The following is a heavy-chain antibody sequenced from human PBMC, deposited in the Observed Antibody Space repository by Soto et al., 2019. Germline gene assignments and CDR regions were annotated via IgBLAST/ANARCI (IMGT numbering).Heavy chain of an antibody. CDR2: NNHSGST. V-gene: IGHV4-34*01. J-gene: IGHJ4*02. Sequence: SETLSLTCAVYGGSFGGYYWSRIRHPPGKGLRRIGENNHSGSTHYNPTLKRRVTISVDTSKNQFSLKLSSVTAADTDVYYCARVYCSGGSCYCYRYFDYWGQGTLVTVCS. CDR1: GGSFGGYY. CDR3: ARVYCSGGSCYCYRYFDY. D-gene: IGHD2-15*01.